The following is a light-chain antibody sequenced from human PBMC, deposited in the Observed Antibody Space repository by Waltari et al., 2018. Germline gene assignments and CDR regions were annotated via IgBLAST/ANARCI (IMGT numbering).Light chain of an antibody. Sequence: DIQMTQSPSSLSASVGDRVTITCRASQSISVYLNWYQVRPGKAPKLLIYAASNVRSGVPSRFSGSGSGTDITLTISSLQPEDFAAYYCQQSYISPRTFGQGTKVEIK. CDR2: AAS. CDR3: QQSYISPRT. CDR1: QSISVY. J-gene: IGKJ1*01. V-gene: IGKV1-39*01.